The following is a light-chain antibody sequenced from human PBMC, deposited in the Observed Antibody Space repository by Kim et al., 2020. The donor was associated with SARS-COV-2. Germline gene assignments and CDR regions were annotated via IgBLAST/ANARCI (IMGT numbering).Light chain of an antibody. J-gene: IGKJ1*01. CDR2: GAA. Sequence: VFPGESATPSWKASQSVSRNLAWYQKKSGQAPRLLIYGAATRATGIPARFSGSGSGTEFTLTISSLEPEDFAVYYCQQYSSSPATFGQGTKVDIK. V-gene: IGKV3D-15*02. CDR1: QSVSRN. CDR3: QQYSSSPAT.